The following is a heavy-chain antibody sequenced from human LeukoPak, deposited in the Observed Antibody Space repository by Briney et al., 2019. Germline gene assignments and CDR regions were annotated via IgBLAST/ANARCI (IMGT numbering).Heavy chain of an antibody. J-gene: IGHJ5*02. CDR2: ISWNSGSI. CDR1: GFTFDDYA. CDR3: ARDPQGGFDP. V-gene: IGHV3-9*01. Sequence: GGSLRLSCAASGFTFDDYAMHWVRQAPGKGLEWVSGISWNSGSIGCADSVKGRFTISRDNSKNTLYLQMNSLRAEDTAVYYCARDPQGGFDPWGQGTLVTVSS.